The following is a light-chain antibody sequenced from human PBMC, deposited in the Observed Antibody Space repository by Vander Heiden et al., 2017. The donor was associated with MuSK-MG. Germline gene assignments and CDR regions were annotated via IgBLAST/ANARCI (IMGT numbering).Light chain of an antibody. V-gene: IGLV3-25*03. CDR1: ALPNQY. J-gene: IGLJ1*01. CDR3: QSADSSGTYV. CDR2: KDR. Sequence: SFELTQPPSVSVSPGQTATITCSGDALPNQYAYWYQQRPGQAPVLVIDKDRERPSGIPERFSGSRSGTTVALTISGVQAEDEADYYCQSADSSGTYVFGAGTKVTVL.